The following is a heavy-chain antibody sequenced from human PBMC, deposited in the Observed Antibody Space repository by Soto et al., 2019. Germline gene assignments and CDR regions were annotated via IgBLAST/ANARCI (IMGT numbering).Heavy chain of an antibody. Sequence: QVQLQESGPGLVKPSETLSLTCTVSGVSISSYYWSWIRQPPGKGLEWIGYIYYSGSTKYNPSLQSRVTXSXDXXKNQSSLQLSSVTAADAAVYYCARHGLSIVTPGPFPYYFEYWGQGTVVPVSS. D-gene: IGHD4-4*01. V-gene: IGHV4-59*08. CDR2: IYYSGST. CDR3: ARHGLSIVTPGPFPYYFEY. J-gene: IGHJ4*02. CDR1: GVSISSYY.